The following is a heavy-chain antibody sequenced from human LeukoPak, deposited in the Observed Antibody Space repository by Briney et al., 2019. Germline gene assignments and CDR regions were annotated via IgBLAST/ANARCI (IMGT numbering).Heavy chain of an antibody. CDR2: IYYSGST. CDR3: ATIRDTALRHWYFDL. D-gene: IGHD5-18*01. CDR1: GGSFSSYD. Sequence: PSETLSLTCTVSGGSFSSYDWSWIRQPPGKGLEWIGYIYYSGSTSYNPSLKSRVSISGDTSKNQFSLKLSSVTAADTAVYYCATIRDTALRHWYFDLWGRGTLVTVSS. J-gene: IGHJ2*01. V-gene: IGHV4-59*01.